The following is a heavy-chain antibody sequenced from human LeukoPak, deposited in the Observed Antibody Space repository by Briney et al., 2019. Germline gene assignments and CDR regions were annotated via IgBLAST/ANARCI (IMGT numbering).Heavy chain of an antibody. D-gene: IGHD2-2*01. CDR2: INHSGST. CDR1: GGSIGRGSYY. V-gene: IGHV4-39*07. Sequence: PSETLSLTCSVSGGSIGRGSYYWGWIRQSPGKGLEWIGEINHSGSTNYNPSLKSRVTISVDTSKNQFSLKLSSVTAADTAVYYCARRGDIVVVPAASRFHWFDPWGQGTLVTVSS. J-gene: IGHJ5*02. CDR3: ARRGDIVVVPAASRFHWFDP.